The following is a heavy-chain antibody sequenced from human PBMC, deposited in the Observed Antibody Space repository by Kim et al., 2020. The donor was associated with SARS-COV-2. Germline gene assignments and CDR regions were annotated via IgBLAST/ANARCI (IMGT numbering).Heavy chain of an antibody. Sequence: SVKVSCKASGGTFSSYAISWVRQAPGQGLEWMGGIIPIFGTANYAQKFQGRVTITADESTSTAYMELSSLRSEDTAVYYCARDGGLGSTSWGFDYWGQGTLVTVSS. CDR3: ARDGGLGSTSWGFDY. D-gene: IGHD2-2*01. V-gene: IGHV1-69*13. CDR2: IIPIFGTA. J-gene: IGHJ4*02. CDR1: GGTFSSYA.